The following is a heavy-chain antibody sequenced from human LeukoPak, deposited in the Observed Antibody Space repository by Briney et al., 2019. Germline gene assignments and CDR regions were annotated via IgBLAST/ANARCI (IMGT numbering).Heavy chain of an antibody. J-gene: IGHJ3*01. D-gene: IGHD4-17*01. Sequence: GGSLRLSCAASAFSFSKFALIWVRQAPGKGLEWVSAITANGGYTLYADAVKGRFTVSRDNSKNTLYLQINSLRPEDTALSYCAKDPNGDYIGVFDFWGQGTMVTVSS. CDR2: ITANGGYT. V-gene: IGHV3-23*01. CDR1: AFSFSKFA. CDR3: AKDPNGDYIGVFDF.